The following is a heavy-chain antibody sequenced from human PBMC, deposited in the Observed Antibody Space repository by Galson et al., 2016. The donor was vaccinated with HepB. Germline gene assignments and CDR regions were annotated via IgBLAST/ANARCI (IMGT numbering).Heavy chain of an antibody. CDR2: INPLFDTA. CDR1: GGTFSNYA. J-gene: IGHJ6*02. V-gene: IGHV1-69*13. CDR3: ARVRVVRDYTSFFDSYYYYGMDV. Sequence: SVKVSCKASGGTFSNYAISWARQAPGQGLEWMGEINPLFDTAKYAQKFQGRVTITADESPSAAYMGPSSLRSDDTAVYYCARVRVVRDYTSFFDSYYYYGMDVWGQGTTVSVSS. D-gene: IGHD3-10*01.